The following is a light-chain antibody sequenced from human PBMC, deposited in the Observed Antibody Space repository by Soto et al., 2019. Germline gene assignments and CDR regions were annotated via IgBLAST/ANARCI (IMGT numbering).Light chain of an antibody. Sequence: GVRQSPATLSLYHGERAALSCRASQSLSSYFAWYQQTPGRAPRLLIYGASNRATGIPDRFSGSGSGTDFTLTISRLEPEDFAVYYCQQYGSSGTFGQGTKVDIK. V-gene: IGKV3-20*01. CDR3: QQYGSSGT. CDR2: GAS. J-gene: IGKJ1*01. CDR1: QSLSSY.